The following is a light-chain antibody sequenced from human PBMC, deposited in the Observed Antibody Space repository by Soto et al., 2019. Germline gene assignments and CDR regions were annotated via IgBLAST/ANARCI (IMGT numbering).Light chain of an antibody. CDR1: LGISGY. Sequence: DIQLTQSPSFLSASVGDRVTMTCRASLGISGYLAWYQQKPGKVPRLPIYSASSLQSGVPSRFSGSGSGTEFTLTISSLQPEDFASYYCQQLDRYPFTFGGGTKVEI. V-gene: IGKV1-9*01. J-gene: IGKJ4*01. CDR3: QQLDRYPFT. CDR2: SAS.